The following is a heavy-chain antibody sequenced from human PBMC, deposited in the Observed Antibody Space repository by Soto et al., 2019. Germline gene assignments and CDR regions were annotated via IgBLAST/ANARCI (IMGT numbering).Heavy chain of an antibody. D-gene: IGHD6-13*01. CDR3: ARDLRGYISRRGWYFDL. CDR1: GGTFSSYA. Sequence: QVQLVQSGAEVKKPGSSVKVSCKASGGTFSSYAISWVRQAPGQGLEWMGGIIPIFGTANYAQKFQGRVTITAXXSXSXXYMELRSLRSEDTAVYYCARDLRGYISRRGWYFDLWGRGTLVTVSS. V-gene: IGHV1-69*12. CDR2: IIPIFGTA. J-gene: IGHJ2*01.